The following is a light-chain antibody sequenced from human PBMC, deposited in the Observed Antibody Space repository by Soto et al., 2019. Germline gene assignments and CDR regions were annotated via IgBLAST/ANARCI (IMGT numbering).Light chain of an antibody. V-gene: IGKV3-15*01. CDR3: QQYHTWPIT. Sequence: EIVMTQPPATLSVSPGEKATLSRRASQSVITNLAWYQQKPGQAPRLLISGASTGATGIPARFSGSGSGTEFTLTISSLQSEDCAIYYCQQYHTWPITFGGGTKVDIK. CDR1: QSVITN. J-gene: IGKJ4*01. CDR2: GAS.